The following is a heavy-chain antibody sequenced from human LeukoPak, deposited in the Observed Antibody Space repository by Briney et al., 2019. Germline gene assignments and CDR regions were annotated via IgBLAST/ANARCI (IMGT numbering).Heavy chain of an antibody. Sequence: GGSLRLSCAASGFTFDDYTMHWVRQAPGEGLEWVSLITWDGDTTNYADSVKGRFTISRDNSKDSLYLQMNSLRTEDTALYYCAKDSANTYLPDYWGQGTLVTVSS. CDR1: GFTFDDYT. J-gene: IGHJ4*02. D-gene: IGHD2-2*02. CDR2: ITWDGDTT. CDR3: AKDSANTYLPDY. V-gene: IGHV3-43*01.